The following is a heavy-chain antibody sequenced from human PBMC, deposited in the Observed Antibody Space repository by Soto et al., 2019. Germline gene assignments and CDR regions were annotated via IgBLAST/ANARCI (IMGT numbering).Heavy chain of an antibody. V-gene: IGHV3-23*01. J-gene: IGHJ4*02. CDR2: ISGGGGSI. D-gene: IGHD3-9*01. Sequence: GGSLRLSCAASGFTFSSYAMSWVRQASGKGLEWVSAISGGGGSIYYADSVKGRFTISRDNSKNTLYLQMNSLRAEDTAIYYCAKSPYYDILTGYYCDYWGQGTLVTVPQ. CDR1: GFTFSSYA. CDR3: AKSPYYDILTGYYCDY.